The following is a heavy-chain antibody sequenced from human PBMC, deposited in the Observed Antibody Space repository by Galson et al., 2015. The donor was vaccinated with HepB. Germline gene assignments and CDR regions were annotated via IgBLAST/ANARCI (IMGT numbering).Heavy chain of an antibody. CDR3: ARDLGLEWLLSSPDY. D-gene: IGHD3-3*01. Sequence: SLRLSCAASGFTFSSYAMHWVRQAPGKGLEWVAVISYDGSNKYYADSVKGRFTISRDNSKNTLYLQMNSLRAEDTAVYYCARDLGLEWLLSSPDYWGQGTLVTVSS. J-gene: IGHJ4*02. CDR1: GFTFSSYA. CDR2: ISYDGSNK. V-gene: IGHV3-30-3*01.